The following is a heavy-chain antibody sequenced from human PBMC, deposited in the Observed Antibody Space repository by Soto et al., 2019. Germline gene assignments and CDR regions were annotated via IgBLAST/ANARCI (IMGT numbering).Heavy chain of an antibody. CDR3: ANPPWNDKFSYFDL. CDR2: VSGSGACT. CDR1: GFTLSNYA. Sequence: EVQLLESGGGLVQPGGSLRLSCATSGFTLSNYALSWVRQAPGKGLEWVSGVSGSGACTYYADSVKGRFTISRDKSKTTLYLEMSSLRADHPAVYYCANPPWNDKFSYFDLWGRGTLVTGSS. J-gene: IGHJ2*01. D-gene: IGHD1-1*01. V-gene: IGHV3-23*01.